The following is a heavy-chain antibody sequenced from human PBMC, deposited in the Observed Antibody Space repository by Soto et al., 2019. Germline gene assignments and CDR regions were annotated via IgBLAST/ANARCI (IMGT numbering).Heavy chain of an antibody. CDR3: VKDLGVTDINPFGFIDY. J-gene: IGHJ4*02. D-gene: IGHD2-21*02. CDR1: GFTFSSYA. CDR2: ISSNGGST. V-gene: IGHV3-64D*06. Sequence: LRLSCSASGFTFSSYAMHWVRQAPGKGLEYVSAISSNGGSTYYADSVKGRFTISRDNSKNTLYLQMSSLRAEDTAVYYCVKDLGVTDINPFGFIDYWGQGTLVTVSS.